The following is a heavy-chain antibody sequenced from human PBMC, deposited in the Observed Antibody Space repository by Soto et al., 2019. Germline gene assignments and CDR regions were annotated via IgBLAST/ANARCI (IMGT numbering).Heavy chain of an antibody. J-gene: IGHJ4*02. CDR2: ITWNSGHI. D-gene: IGHD3-22*01. CDR3: AKGRSSMIVVVMDY. CDR1: GFNFDDSA. Sequence: GGSLRLSCVASGFNFDDSAMNWVRQVPGKGLEWVSGITWNSGHILYADSVKGRFTISRDNAKKSLYLELNSLRPEDTALYYGAKGRSSMIVVVMDYWGQGTPVTVSS. V-gene: IGHV3-9*01.